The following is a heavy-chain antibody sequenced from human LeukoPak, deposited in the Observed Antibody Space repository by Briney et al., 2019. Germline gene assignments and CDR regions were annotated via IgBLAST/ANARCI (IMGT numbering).Heavy chain of an antibody. Sequence: ASVKVSCKTSGYTFTGYYVHWVRQAPGQGLEWMGRINPNSGDTNYAQKFQGRVTMTRDTSISTAYMELSRLRSDDTAVYYCARDYCGGDCFPDYWGQGTLVTVSS. V-gene: IGHV1-2*06. CDR2: INPNSGDT. D-gene: IGHD2-21*02. CDR1: GYTFTGYY. J-gene: IGHJ4*02. CDR3: ARDYCGGDCFPDY.